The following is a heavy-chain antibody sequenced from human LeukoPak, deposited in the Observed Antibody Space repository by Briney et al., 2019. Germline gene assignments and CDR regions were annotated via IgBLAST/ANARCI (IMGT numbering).Heavy chain of an antibody. D-gene: IGHD1-26*01. CDR2: IYTSGST. J-gene: IGHJ4*02. CDR1: GGSISSGSYY. V-gene: IGHV4-61*02. CDR3: ARDGRRGYDY. Sequence: ASETLSLTCTVSGGSISSGSYYWSWIRQPAGKGLEWIGRIYTSGSTNYNPSLKSRVTISVDTSKNQFSLKLSSVTAADTAVYYCARDGRRGYDYWGQGTLVTVSS.